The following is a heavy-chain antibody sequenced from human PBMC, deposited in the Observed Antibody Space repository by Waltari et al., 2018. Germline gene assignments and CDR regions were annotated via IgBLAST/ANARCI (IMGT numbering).Heavy chain of an antibody. CDR3: AKVGTLGITGTTRGIGWFDP. D-gene: IGHD1-7*01. J-gene: IGHJ5*02. CDR1: GFTFSSYG. V-gene: IGHV3-30*18. Sequence: QVQLVESGGGVVQPGRSLRLSCAASGFTFSSYGMHWVRQAPGKGLGWVAVIWYDGSNKYYADSVKGRFTISRDNSKNTLYLQMNSLRAEDTAMYYCAKVGTLGITGTTRGIGWFDPWGQGTLVTVSS. CDR2: IWYDGSNK.